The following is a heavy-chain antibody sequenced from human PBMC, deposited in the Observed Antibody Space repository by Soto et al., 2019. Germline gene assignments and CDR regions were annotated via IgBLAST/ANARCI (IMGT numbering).Heavy chain of an antibody. V-gene: IGHV3-21*01. CDR2: ISSRSDI. CDR1: GYTLSSYS. D-gene: IGHD2-15*01. CDR3: AREYTPWPLSYCLDV. J-gene: IGHJ6*02. Sequence: GGGLRLSCVASGYTLSSYSINWVRQAPGKGLEWVSSISSRSDIYYADSVKGRFTISRDNAKNSVSLHMNSLRAEDTALYYCAREYTPWPLSYCLDVWGQVPTFTVSS.